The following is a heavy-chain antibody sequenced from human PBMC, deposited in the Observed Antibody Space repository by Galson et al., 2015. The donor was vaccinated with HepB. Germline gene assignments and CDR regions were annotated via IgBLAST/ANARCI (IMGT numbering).Heavy chain of an antibody. V-gene: IGHV1-18*01. CDR2: ISTYNGDT. D-gene: IGHD3-22*01. Sequence: SVKVSCKASGYTFTTHGISWVRQAPGQGLEWLGWISTYNGDTNYAQKFQDRVTLTTDTGTSTAYMELRTLRSDDTAMYYCARDVMNRSSAWHPGGDSWGQGTLVTVSS. J-gene: IGHJ4*02. CDR1: GYTFTTHG. CDR3: ARDVMNRSSAWHPGGDS.